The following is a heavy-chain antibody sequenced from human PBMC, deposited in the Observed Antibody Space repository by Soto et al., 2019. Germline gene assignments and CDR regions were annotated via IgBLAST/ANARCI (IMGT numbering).Heavy chain of an antibody. Sequence: PGGSLRLSCAASGFTFSSYSMNWVRQAPGKGLEWVSYISSSSSTIYYADSVKGRFTISRDNAKNSLYLQMNSLRDEDTAVYYCARRYCSGGSCLAATLYFDYWGQGTLVTVSS. V-gene: IGHV3-48*02. CDR1: GFTFSSYS. J-gene: IGHJ4*02. CDR2: ISSSSSTI. D-gene: IGHD2-15*01. CDR3: ARRYCSGGSCLAATLYFDY.